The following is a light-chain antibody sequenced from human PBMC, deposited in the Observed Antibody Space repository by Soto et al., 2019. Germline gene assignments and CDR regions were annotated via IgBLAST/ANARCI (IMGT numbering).Light chain of an antibody. Sequence: DIQMTQSPSSLSASVVDRVTISCRASQGIGNALGWYQQKPGKPPKVLIYGASNLETGVPSRFSGSGSGTDFTLIISSPQPEDIATYYCQQYDNPSITFGQGTRLEIK. CDR1: QGIGNA. V-gene: IGKV1-33*01. J-gene: IGKJ5*01. CDR2: GAS. CDR3: QQYDNPSIT.